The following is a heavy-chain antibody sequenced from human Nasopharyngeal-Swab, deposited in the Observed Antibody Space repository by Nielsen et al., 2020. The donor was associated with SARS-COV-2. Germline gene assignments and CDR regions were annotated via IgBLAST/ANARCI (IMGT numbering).Heavy chain of an antibody. D-gene: IGHD6-13*01. Sequence: GGPLRPSCVASGFTSSNPWMTWVRQAPGEGLEGVGRIKSKTDGGTTDYAAPVKGRFTISRDDSRNTLYLQMNSLKTEDTAVYYCVTELADSKSWYTSFDIWGQGTVVTVSS. V-gene: IGHV3-15*01. CDR1: GFTSSNPW. CDR2: IKSKTDGGTT. CDR3: VTELADSKSWYTSFDI. J-gene: IGHJ3*02.